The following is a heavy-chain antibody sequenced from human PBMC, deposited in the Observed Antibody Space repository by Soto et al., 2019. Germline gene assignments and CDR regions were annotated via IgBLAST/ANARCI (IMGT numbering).Heavy chain of an antibody. CDR2: IYPGDSNI. CDR3: ARHLDEYSSASGFDY. V-gene: IGHV5-51*01. D-gene: IGHD6-6*01. J-gene: IGHJ4*02. CDR1: GYSFSIHW. Sequence: WESRTISCKGSGYSFSIHWIGWVRQIAGKGLEWMGIIYPGDSNIRYSPSFEGQIDMSADRSINTAYLRLSSLKASDTATYYCARHLDEYSSASGFDYWGQGTLVTVSS.